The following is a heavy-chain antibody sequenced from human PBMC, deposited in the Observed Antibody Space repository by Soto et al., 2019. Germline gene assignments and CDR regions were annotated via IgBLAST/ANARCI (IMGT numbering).Heavy chain of an antibody. CDR3: ASEWGALEPRLSPPLAY. J-gene: IGHJ4*02. CDR1: GYTFTVYY. D-gene: IGHD3-16*01. Sequence: QVQLVQSGAEVKKPGASVKVSCKASGYTFTVYYMHWVRQAPGQGLAWMGWINPNSGGTNSAQKFQCRFTFSRESSLRKDYMELSRLRSYDTAVYFCASEWGALEPRLSPPLAYWGQGNLVTVSS. CDR2: INPNSGGT. V-gene: IGHV1-2*02.